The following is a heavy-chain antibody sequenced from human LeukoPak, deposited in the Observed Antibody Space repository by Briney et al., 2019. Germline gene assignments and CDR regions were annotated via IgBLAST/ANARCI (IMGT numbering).Heavy chain of an antibody. V-gene: IGHV3-23*01. J-gene: IGHJ4*02. D-gene: IGHD6-19*01. Sequence: GGSLRLSCAASGFTFSSYAMSWVRQAPGKGLEWVSAISGGGGSSTYYADSVKGRFTISRDNSKNTLYLQMNSLRAEDTAVYYCAKEAQYSSGWVDYWGQGTLVTVSS. CDR2: ISGGGGSST. CDR1: GFTFSSYA. CDR3: AKEAQYSSGWVDY.